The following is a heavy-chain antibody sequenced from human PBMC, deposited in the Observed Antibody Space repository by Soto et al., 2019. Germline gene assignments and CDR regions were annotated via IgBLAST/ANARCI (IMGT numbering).Heavy chain of an antibody. CDR2: ISAYNGNT. V-gene: IGHV1-18*01. J-gene: IGHJ4*02. D-gene: IGHD3-3*01. CDR3: ARDLRRSLEWPYFDY. CDR1: GYTFTSYG. Sequence: ASVKVSCKASGYTFTSYGISCVRQAPGQGLEWMGWISAYNGNTNYAQKLQGRVTMTTDTSTSTAYMELRSLRSDDTAVYYCARDLRRSLEWPYFDYWGQGTLVTVSS.